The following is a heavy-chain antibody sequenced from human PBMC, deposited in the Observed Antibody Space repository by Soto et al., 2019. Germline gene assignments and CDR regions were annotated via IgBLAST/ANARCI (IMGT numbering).Heavy chain of an antibody. CDR2: ISYDGSNK. CDR1: GFTFSSYG. Sequence: QVQLVESGGGVVQPGRSLRLSCAASGFTFSSYGMHWVRQAPGKGLEWVAVISYDGSNKYYADSVKGRFTISRDNSENTLYLQMNSLRAEDTAVYYCAKPYGDHGYFDYWGQGTLVTVSS. D-gene: IGHD4-17*01. CDR3: AKPYGDHGYFDY. J-gene: IGHJ4*02. V-gene: IGHV3-30*18.